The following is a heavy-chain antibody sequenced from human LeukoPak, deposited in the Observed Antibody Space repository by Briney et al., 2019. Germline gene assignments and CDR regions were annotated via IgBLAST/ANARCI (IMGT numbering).Heavy chain of an antibody. D-gene: IGHD3-10*01. CDR1: GFTFSSYE. Sequence: PGGSLRLSCAASGFTFSSYEMNWVRQAPGKGLEWVSYISSSGSTIYYADSVKGRFTISRDNAKNSLYLQMNSLRAEDTAVYYCAREGGWFGELHGGFDYWGQGTLVTVSS. V-gene: IGHV3-48*03. CDR3: AREGGWFGELHGGFDY. CDR2: ISSSGSTI. J-gene: IGHJ4*02.